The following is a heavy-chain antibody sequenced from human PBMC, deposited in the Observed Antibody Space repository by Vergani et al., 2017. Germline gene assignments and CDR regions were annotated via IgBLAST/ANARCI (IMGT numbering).Heavy chain of an antibody. CDR2: ISSSRSYM. Sequence: EVQLVESGGGVVQPGRSLRLSCAASGFTFSSYSMNWVRQAPGKGVEWVSSISSSRSYMYYADSVKGRFTISRDNAMNSLYLQRNRLRAEDTALYYCARVGLSYCSSPSCYVMDYWGQGTLVTVAS. D-gene: IGHD2-2*01. CDR1: GFTFSSYS. V-gene: IGHV3-21*01. CDR3: ARVGLSYCSSPSCYVMDY. J-gene: IGHJ4*02.